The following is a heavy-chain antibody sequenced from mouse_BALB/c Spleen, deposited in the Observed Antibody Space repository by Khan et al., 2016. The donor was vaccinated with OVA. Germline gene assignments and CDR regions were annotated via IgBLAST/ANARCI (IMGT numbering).Heavy chain of an antibody. V-gene: IGHV2-3*01. CDR2: IWGDGNT. J-gene: IGHJ4*01. CDR1: GFSLTNYG. CDR3: ARFATDTRNCYAVDY. D-gene: IGHD1-2*01. Sequence: QVRLQQSGPGLVAPSQSLSITCTVSGFSLTNYGVNWVRQPPGKGLEWLGVIWGDGNTNYHSALISRLSISKDNSKSQVFLKLKSLQTDDTATYXCARFATDTRNCYAVDYWGQGTSVTVSS.